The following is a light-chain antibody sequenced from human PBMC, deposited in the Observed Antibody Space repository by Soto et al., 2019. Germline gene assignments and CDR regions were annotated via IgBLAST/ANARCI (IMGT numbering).Light chain of an antibody. CDR3: QQYDSLPYT. CDR2: DAS. Sequence: DIQMTQSPASLSASVGDRVTITCQASQDVSNYLNWYRQKPGQAPKLLIYDASNLETGVPSRFSGSGSGTDFTFTISTLQPEDFATYFCQQYDSLPYTFGQGTKLE. J-gene: IGKJ2*01. V-gene: IGKV1-33*01. CDR1: QDVSNY.